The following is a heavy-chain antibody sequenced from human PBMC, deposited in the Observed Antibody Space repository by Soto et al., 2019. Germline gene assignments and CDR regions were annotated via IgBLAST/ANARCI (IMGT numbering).Heavy chain of an antibody. D-gene: IGHD2-8*01. J-gene: IGHJ6*02. CDR1: GYSFTDYH. CDR3: ARGDSTDCSNGVCSFFYNHDMDV. Sequence: ASVKVSCKASGYSFTDYHIHWVRQAPGQGLEWLGRINPKSGGTSTAQKFQGWVAMTTDTSISTASMELTRLTSDDTAIYYCARGDSTDCSNGVCSFFYNHDMDVWGQGTTVTVS. V-gene: IGHV1-2*04. CDR2: INPKSGGT.